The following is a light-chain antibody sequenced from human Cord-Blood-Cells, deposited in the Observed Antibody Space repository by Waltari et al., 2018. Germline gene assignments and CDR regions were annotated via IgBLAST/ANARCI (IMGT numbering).Light chain of an antibody. CDR2: KAS. CDR1: QSISSW. Sequence: DIQMTQSLSTLSASVGDRVTITCLASQSISSWLAWYQQKPGKAPKHLIYKASSLESGVPSRFSGSGSGTEFTLTISSLQPDDFATYYCQQYNSYPLTFGGGTKVEIK. J-gene: IGKJ4*01. V-gene: IGKV1-5*03. CDR3: QQYNSYPLT.